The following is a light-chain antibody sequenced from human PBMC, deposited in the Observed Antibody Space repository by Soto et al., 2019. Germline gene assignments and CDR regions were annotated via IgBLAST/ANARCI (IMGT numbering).Light chain of an antibody. J-gene: IGKJ3*01. CDR1: QSVSSY. CDR2: DAS. Sequence: EIVLTQSPATLSLSPGERATLSCRVSQSVSSYLAWYQQKAGQAPRLLIYDASKRASGIPARFSGSGSGTDFTLTISSLEPEDFAVYYCQQRDRWPPIFTFGPGTKVDIK. V-gene: IGKV3-11*01. CDR3: QQRDRWPPIFT.